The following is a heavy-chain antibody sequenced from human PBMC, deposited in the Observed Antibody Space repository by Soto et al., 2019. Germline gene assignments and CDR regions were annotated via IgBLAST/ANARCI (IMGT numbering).Heavy chain of an antibody. J-gene: IGHJ4*02. Sequence: GGSLRLSCAASGFTFSSYAMSWVRQAPGKGLEWVSAISGSGGSTYYADTVKGRFTISRDNSKNTPYLQMNSLRAEDTAVYYCAKSLPGITMVRGVIIAPKFDYWGQGTLVTVSS. CDR1: GFTFSSYA. D-gene: IGHD3-10*01. CDR3: AKSLPGITMVRGVIIAPKFDY. V-gene: IGHV3-23*01. CDR2: ISGSGGST.